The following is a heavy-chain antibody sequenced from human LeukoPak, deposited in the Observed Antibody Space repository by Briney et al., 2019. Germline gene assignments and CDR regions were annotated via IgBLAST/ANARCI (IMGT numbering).Heavy chain of an antibody. Sequence: SETLSLTCVVYGGSFSGYYWSWIRQPPGKGLEWIGEIDQSGTTNYKPSLKSRVSISVDTSKKQFSLTLTSMTAADTAVYYCARVPHYYFGYGYFDSWGQGTLVTVSS. D-gene: IGHD3-10*01. J-gene: IGHJ4*02. CDR1: GGSFSGYY. V-gene: IGHV4-34*01. CDR2: IDQSGTT. CDR3: ARVPHYYFGYGYFDS.